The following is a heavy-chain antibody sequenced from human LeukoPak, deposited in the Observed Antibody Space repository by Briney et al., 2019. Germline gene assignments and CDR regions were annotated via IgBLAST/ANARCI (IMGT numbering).Heavy chain of an antibody. Sequence: SETLSLTCTVSGGSISSYYWSWVRQPPGKGLEWIGYIYFSGSTNYNPSLKCRVTISVDTSKTQFSLKLSSVTAADTAVYYCARDPGVGWFGEFYYGMDVWGRGTTVTVSS. CDR2: IYFSGST. J-gene: IGHJ6*02. D-gene: IGHD3-10*01. V-gene: IGHV4-59*01. CDR1: GGSISSYY. CDR3: ARDPGVGWFGEFYYGMDV.